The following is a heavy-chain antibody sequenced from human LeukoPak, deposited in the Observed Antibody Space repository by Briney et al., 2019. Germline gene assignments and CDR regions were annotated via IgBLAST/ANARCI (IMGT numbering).Heavy chain of an antibody. CDR1: GGSISRNN. Sequence: PSETLSLTCTVSGGSISRNNWSWIRQPPGKGLECVGYIYYSGGTNYNPSLKSRVTISVDTSKNQFSLKLNSVTAADTAVYYCARVLKTGMTGHYFDLWGRGTLVTVSS. J-gene: IGHJ2*01. CDR3: ARVLKTGMTGHYFDL. D-gene: IGHD3-9*01. V-gene: IGHV4-59*01. CDR2: IYYSGGT.